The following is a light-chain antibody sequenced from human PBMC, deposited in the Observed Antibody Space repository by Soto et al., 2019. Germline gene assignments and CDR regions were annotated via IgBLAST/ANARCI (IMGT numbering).Light chain of an antibody. CDR1: SSYIGAGYD. J-gene: IGLJ3*02. CDR2: GNS. Sequence: QSVLTQPPSVSGAPGQRVTISCTGTSSYIGAGYDVHWYQQLPGTAPKLLIYGNSNRPSGVPDRFSGSKSGTSDPLAITGLQAEDEADYYCQSYDSSLSGSVFGGGTKLTVL. V-gene: IGLV1-40*01. CDR3: QSYDSSLSGSV.